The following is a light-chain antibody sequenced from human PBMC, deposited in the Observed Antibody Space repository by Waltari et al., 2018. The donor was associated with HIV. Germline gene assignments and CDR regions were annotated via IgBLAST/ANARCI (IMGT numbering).Light chain of an antibody. CDR2: WAS. J-gene: IGKJ1*01. CDR3: QQYYNRRT. CDR1: QSVLYSSNNKNY. Sequence: DIVMTQSPDSLAVSLGERATINCKSSQSVLYSSNNKNYLAWYQQKPGQPPKLLIYWASTRESGVPDRFSGSGSGTDFTLTISSLQAEDVAVYYGQQYYNRRTFGQGTKVEIK. V-gene: IGKV4-1*01.